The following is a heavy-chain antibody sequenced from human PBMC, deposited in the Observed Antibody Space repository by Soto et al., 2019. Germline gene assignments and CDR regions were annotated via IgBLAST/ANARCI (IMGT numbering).Heavy chain of an antibody. D-gene: IGHD5-12*01. CDR1: GGSFSGYY. CDR2: INHSGST. V-gene: IGHV4-34*01. J-gene: IGHJ1*01. Sequence: QVQLQQWGAGLLKPSETLSLTCAVYGGSFSGYYWSWIRQPPGKGLEWIGDINHSGSTNYNPSLKSRVTISVDTTKNQFTLKLSSVTAADTAVYYCARGAQGEVATTIRWFQHWGQGTLVTVSS. CDR3: ARGAQGEVATTIRWFQH.